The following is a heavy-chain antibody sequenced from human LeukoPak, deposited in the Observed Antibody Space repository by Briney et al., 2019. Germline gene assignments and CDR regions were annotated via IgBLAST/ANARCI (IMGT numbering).Heavy chain of an antibody. D-gene: IGHD1-1*01. CDR3: ARRAPGKLAADY. J-gene: IGHJ4*02. CDR2: MNPNSGNT. V-gene: IGHV1-8*01. Sequence: ASVKVSCKASGYTFTSYDINWVRQATGQGLEWMGWMNPNSGNTGYAQKFQDRITMTTDTSTSTAYMELRSLRSDDTAMYYCARRAPGKLAADYWGQGTLVTVSS. CDR1: GYTFTSYD.